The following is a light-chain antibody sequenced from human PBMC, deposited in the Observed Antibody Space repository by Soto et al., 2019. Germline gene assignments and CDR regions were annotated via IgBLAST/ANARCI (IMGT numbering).Light chain of an antibody. CDR2: AAS. Sequence: DILMTQSPSTLSASVGDRATITCRASQSINTWLAWYQQKPGKAPELLIYAASTLQSGVPSRFSGGGSGTDFTLTISCLQSEDFATYYCQQYYSFPYTFGQGTKVDIK. J-gene: IGKJ2*01. V-gene: IGKV1-5*01. CDR3: QQYYSFPYT. CDR1: QSINTW.